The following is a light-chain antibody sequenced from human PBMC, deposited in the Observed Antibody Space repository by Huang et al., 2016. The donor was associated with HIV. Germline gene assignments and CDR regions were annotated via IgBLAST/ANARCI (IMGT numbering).Light chain of an antibody. CDR3: MQGTHWRPT. Sequence: DIVLIQSPLSLPVTPGQPASISCGSGQRLLQSDGNPYLNCFQQRPGQSPRRLIYKVSNRDSVVADRVSGSGSGTEVTLEISRVEAEDACIYYCMQGTHWRPTFGQGTRLEIK. J-gene: IGKJ5*01. CDR1: QRLLQSDGNPY. CDR2: KVS. V-gene: IGKV2-30*02.